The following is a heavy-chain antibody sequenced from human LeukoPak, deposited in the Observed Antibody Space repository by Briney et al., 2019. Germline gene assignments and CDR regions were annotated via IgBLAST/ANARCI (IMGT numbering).Heavy chain of an antibody. CDR3: ARGSYGSGSFDY. CDR1: GFTFSSYA. Sequence: GGSLRLSCAASGFTFSSYAMSWVRQAPGKGLVWVSRINSDGSSTSYADSVKGRFTISRDNAKNTLYLQMNSLRAEDTDVYYCARGSYGSGSFDYWGQGTLVTVSS. D-gene: IGHD3-10*01. J-gene: IGHJ4*02. CDR2: INSDGSST. V-gene: IGHV3-74*01.